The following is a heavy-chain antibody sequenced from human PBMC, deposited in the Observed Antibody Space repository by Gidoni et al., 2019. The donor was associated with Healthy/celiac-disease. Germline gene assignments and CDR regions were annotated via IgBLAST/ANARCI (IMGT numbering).Heavy chain of an antibody. J-gene: IGHJ2*01. CDR2: IWSDGSNK. Sequence: QVQLVESGGGVVQPGRSLRLSCAASGFTFSSYGMHWVRQAPGKGLEWVAVIWSDGSNKYYADYVKGRFTISRDNSKNTLYLQMNSLRAEDTAVYYCARAYIAAAYWYFDLWGRGTLVTVSS. CDR3: ARAYIAAAYWYFDL. D-gene: IGHD6-13*01. V-gene: IGHV3-33*01. CDR1: GFTFSSYG.